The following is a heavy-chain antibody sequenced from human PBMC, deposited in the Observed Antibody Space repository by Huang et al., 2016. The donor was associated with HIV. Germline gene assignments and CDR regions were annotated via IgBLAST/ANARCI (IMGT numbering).Heavy chain of an antibody. Sequence: EVQLVQSGGGLVKPGGSLRLSCAASGFPFSVYSMNWVRQARGRGVACVSSITSSSDYRYNADSVKGRFTVSRDNAKNSLYLQMNSMKAEDTAVYYCARAYHYDSNAIWGLDLWGQGTLVTVSS. CDR1: GFPFSVYS. J-gene: IGHJ5*02. V-gene: IGHV3-21*02. D-gene: IGHD3-22*01. CDR3: ARAYHYDSNAIWGLDL. CDR2: ITSSSDYR.